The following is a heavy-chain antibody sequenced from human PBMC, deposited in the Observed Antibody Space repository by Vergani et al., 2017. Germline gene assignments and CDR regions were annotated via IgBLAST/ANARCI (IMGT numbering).Heavy chain of an antibody. D-gene: IGHD6-6*01. V-gene: IGHV1-2*02. CDR2: INPNSGGT. J-gene: IGHJ2*01. CDR1: GYTFTGYY. Sequence: QVQLVQSGAEVKKPGASVKVSCKASGYTFTGYYMHWVRQAPGQGLEWMGWINPNSGGTNYAQKFQGRVTMTRDTSISTAYMELSRLRSDDTAVYYCARGGSVGGAARPRYFDLWGRGTLVTVSS. CDR3: ARGGSVGGAARPRYFDL.